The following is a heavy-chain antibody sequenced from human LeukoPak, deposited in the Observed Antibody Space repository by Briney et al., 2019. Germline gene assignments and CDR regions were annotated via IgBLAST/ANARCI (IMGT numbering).Heavy chain of an antibody. Sequence: GGSLRLSCAASGFTFSSYSMNWVPQAPGKGLEWGSSIGSSGSHIYYADSVTGRFTIPRDNAKNSLYLQGNSLRAEDTAVYYCARNYIGAFDIWGQGTMVTVSS. CDR1: GFTFSSYS. D-gene: IGHD2-15*01. J-gene: IGHJ3*02. CDR2: IGSSGSHI. V-gene: IGHV3-21*01. CDR3: ARNYIGAFDI.